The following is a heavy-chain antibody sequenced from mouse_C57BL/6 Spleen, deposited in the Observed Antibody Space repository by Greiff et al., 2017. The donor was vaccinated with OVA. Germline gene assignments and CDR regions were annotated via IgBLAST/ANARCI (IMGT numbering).Heavy chain of an antibody. V-gene: IGHV1-82*01. J-gene: IGHJ3*01. CDR2: IYPGDGDT. CDR3: ARSLRHEAY. CDR1: GYAFSSSW. D-gene: IGHD3-2*02. Sequence: VQLQQSGPELVKPGASVKISCKASGYAFSSSWMNWVKQRPGKGLEWIGRIYPGDGDTNYNGKFKGKATLTADKSSSTAYMQLSSLTSEDSAVYYCARSLRHEAYWGKGTLVTVSA.